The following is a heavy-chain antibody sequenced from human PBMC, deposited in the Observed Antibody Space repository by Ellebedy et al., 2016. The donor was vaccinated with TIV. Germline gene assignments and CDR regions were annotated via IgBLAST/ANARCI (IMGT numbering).Heavy chain of an antibody. Sequence: AASVKVSCKASGFTFITYAISWVRQAPGQGLEWMGWISGLNGKTKYARTVQGRVTLTTDTAARSVYMELTSLRSDDTAVYYCARDNTVGGTNWFDPWGQGTLVIVSS. CDR2: ISGLNGKT. D-gene: IGHD6-19*01. J-gene: IGHJ5*02. CDR3: ARDNTVGGTNWFDP. V-gene: IGHV1-18*01. CDR1: GFTFITYA.